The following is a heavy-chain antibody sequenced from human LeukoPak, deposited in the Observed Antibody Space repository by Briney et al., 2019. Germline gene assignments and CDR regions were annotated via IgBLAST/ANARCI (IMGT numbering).Heavy chain of an antibody. V-gene: IGHV3-30*18. CDR3: AKVYCSSTSCSSSFDY. D-gene: IGHD2-2*01. CDR2: ISYDGSNK. Sequence: GGSLRLSCAASGFTFSSYGMHWVRQAPGKGLEWVAVISYDGSNKYFADSVKGRFTISRDNSKNTLYLQMNSLRAEDTAVYYCAKVYCSSTSCSSSFDYWGQGTLVTVSS. CDR1: GFTFSSYG. J-gene: IGHJ4*02.